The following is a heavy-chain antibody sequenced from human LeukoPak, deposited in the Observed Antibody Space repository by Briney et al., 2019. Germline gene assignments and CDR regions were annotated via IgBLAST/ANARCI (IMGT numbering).Heavy chain of an antibody. D-gene: IGHD3-22*01. CDR1: GFTFSSSG. J-gene: IGHJ4*02. Sequence: GGSLRLSCEASGFTFSSSGMHWVRQAPGQGLEWMGIINPSGGSTSYAQKFQGRVTMTRDMSTSTVYMELSSLRSEDTAVYYCARGHYYDSSGQPGGYWGQGTLVTVSS. V-gene: IGHV1-46*01. CDR3: ARGHYYDSSGQPGGY. CDR2: INPSGGST.